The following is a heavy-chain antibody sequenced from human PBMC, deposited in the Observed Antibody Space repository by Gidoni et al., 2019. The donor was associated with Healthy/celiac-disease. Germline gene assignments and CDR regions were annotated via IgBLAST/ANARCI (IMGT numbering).Heavy chain of an antibody. CDR2: ISYDGSNK. CDR3: AKAGSEQWPEYFQH. J-gene: IGHJ1*01. D-gene: IGHD6-19*01. CDR1: GFTFSSYG. Sequence: QVQLVESGGGVVQPGRSLRLSCAASGFTFSSYGMHWVRQAPGKGLEWVAVISYDGSNKYYADSVKGRFTISRDNSKNTLYLQMNSLRAEDTAVYYCAKAGSEQWPEYFQHWGQGTLVTVSS. V-gene: IGHV3-30*18.